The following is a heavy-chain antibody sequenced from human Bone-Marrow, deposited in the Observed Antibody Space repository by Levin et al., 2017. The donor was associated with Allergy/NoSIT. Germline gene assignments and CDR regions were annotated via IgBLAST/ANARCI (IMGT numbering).Heavy chain of an antibody. J-gene: IGHJ3*01. V-gene: IGHV3-74*01. CDR3: VRDIWYCSSTCTLNDAFDV. CDR1: GFSFSSYW. CDR2: ISRDGSTT. D-gene: IGHD2-2*01. Sequence: GGSLRLSCAASGFSFSSYWMHWVRQAPGKGLEWVSRISRDGSTTTYADFVKGRFTISRDNAKNRLDLQMSSLRVEDTAVYYCVRDIWYCSSTCTLNDAFDVWGQGTKVTVSS.